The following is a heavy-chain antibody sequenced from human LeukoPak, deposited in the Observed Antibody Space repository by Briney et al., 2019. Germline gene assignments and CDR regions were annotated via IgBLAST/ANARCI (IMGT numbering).Heavy chain of an antibody. Sequence: PSETLSLTCTVSGSSISSGDYYWSWIRQPPGKGLERIGYIYYSGSTYYNPSLKSRVTISVDTSKNQFSLKLSSVTAADTAVYYCARGAPDLPDNWFDPWGQGTLVTVSS. V-gene: IGHV4-30-4*01. CDR3: ARGAPDLPDNWFDP. CDR1: GSSISSGDYY. J-gene: IGHJ5*02. CDR2: IYYSGST. D-gene: IGHD3/OR15-3a*01.